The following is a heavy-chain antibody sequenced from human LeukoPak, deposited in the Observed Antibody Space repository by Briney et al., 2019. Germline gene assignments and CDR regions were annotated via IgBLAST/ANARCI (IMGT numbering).Heavy chain of an antibody. J-gene: IGHJ4*02. V-gene: IGHV3-23*01. CDR2: ISGSGGST. CDR3: VLLKRGHSYGYADY. Sequence: PGGSLRLSCAASGSTFSSYAMSWVRQAPGKGLEWVSAISGSGGSTYYADSVKGRFTISRDNSKNTLYLQMNSLRAEDTAVYYCVLLKRGHSYGYADYWGQGTLVTVSS. D-gene: IGHD5-18*01. CDR1: GSTFSSYA.